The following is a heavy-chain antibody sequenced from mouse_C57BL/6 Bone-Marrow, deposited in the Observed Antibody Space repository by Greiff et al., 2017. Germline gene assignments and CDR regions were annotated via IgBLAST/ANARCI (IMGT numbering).Heavy chain of an antibody. CDR2: IYPGSGST. V-gene: IGHV1-55*01. D-gene: IGHD2-5*01. J-gene: IGHJ3*01. CDR1: GYTFTSYW. Sequence: QVQLQQSGAELARPGASVKLSCKASGYTFTSYWITWVKQRPGQGLEWIGDIYPGSGSTNYNEKFKSKATLTVDTSSSTAYMQLSSLTSEDSAVYYCASYYSNSAWFAYWGQGTLVTVSA. CDR3: ASYYSNSAWFAY.